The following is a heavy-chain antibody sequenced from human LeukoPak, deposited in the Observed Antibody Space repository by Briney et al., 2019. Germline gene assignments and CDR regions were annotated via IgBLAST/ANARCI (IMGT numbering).Heavy chain of an antibody. D-gene: IGHD1-26*01. CDR3: ARGYSATYGRFDP. V-gene: IGHV4-59*01. CDR1: GGSISSYY. CDR2: IYYTGNT. J-gene: IGHJ5*02. Sequence: PSETLSLTCTVSGGSISSYYWSWIRQPPGKGLEWIGYIYYTGNTNYNPSLKSRVTISVDTSKNQFSLELTSVTAADTAVYFCARGYSATYGRFDPWGQGTLVTVSS.